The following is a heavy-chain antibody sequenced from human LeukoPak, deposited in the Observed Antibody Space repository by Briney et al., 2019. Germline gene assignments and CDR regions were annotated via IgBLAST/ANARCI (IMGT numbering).Heavy chain of an antibody. Sequence: ASVKVSCQASGYTFSSYYMHWVRQAPGQGLERVGLINPTGDSTNYAQNFRGRVTMTRDTSTSTVYMDLSSLRSEDTAVYYCAREASGGYFDYWGQGTLVTVSS. CDR2: INPTGDST. CDR3: AREASGGYFDY. CDR1: GYTFSSYY. D-gene: IGHD4-23*01. V-gene: IGHV1-46*01. J-gene: IGHJ4*02.